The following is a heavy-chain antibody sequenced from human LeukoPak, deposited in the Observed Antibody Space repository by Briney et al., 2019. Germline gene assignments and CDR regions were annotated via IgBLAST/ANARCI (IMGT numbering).Heavy chain of an antibody. Sequence: GESLKISCKGSGYSFTSYWISWVRQMPGKGLEWMGRIDPSDSYTNYSPSFQGHVTISADKSISTAYLQWSSLEASDTAMYYCARHELRYSSGWKDFDYWGQGTLVTVSS. V-gene: IGHV5-10-1*01. CDR3: ARHELRYSSGWKDFDY. CDR2: IDPSDSYT. CDR1: GYSFTSYW. D-gene: IGHD6-19*01. J-gene: IGHJ4*02.